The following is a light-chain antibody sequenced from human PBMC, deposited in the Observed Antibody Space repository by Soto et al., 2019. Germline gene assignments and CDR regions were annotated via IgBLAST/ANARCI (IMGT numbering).Light chain of an antibody. Sequence: DIQMTQSPSSMSASVGDRVTITCHASQDIGNYLNWYQQRPGKSPKLLILDAYSFDTGVTSRFSGSGSGTDFTLTISSLQSEDIATYYCQQYYNVPITVGQGTRLEIK. CDR2: DAY. J-gene: IGKJ5*01. CDR1: QDIGNY. CDR3: QQYYNVPIT. V-gene: IGKV1-33*01.